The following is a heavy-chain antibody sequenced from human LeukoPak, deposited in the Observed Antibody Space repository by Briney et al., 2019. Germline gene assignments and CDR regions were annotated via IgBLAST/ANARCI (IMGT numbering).Heavy chain of an antibody. CDR3: ARVPITMVREYYYYYGMDV. V-gene: IGHV3-66*01. J-gene: IGHJ6*02. CDR2: IYSGGST. D-gene: IGHD3-10*01. Sequence: TGGSLRLSCAASGFTVSSNYMSWVRQAPGKGLEWVSVIYSGGSTYYAGSVKGRFTISRDNSKNTLYLQMNSLRAEDTAVYYCARVPITMVREYYYYYGMDVWGQGTTVTVSS. CDR1: GFTVSSNY.